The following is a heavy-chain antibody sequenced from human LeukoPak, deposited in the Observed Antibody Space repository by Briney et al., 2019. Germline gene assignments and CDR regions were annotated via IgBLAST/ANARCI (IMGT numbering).Heavy chain of an antibody. J-gene: IGHJ5*02. CDR3: ARDLAGAYYDFWSGRNWFDH. D-gene: IGHD3-3*01. CDR1: GFTFSSYS. Sequence: GGSLRLSCAASGFTFSSYSMNWVRQAPGKGLEWVSYISSSSSTIYYADSVKGRFTISRDNAKNSLYLQMNSLRAEDTAVYYCARDLAGAYYDFWSGRNWFDHWGQGTLVTVSS. CDR2: ISSSSSTI. V-gene: IGHV3-48*01.